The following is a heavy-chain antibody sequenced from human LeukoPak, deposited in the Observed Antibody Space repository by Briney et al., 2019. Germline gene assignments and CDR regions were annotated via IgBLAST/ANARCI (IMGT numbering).Heavy chain of an antibody. CDR2: IIPIFGTA. CDR1: GGTFSSYA. D-gene: IGHD3-22*01. Sequence: SVKVSCKASGGTFSSYAISWVRQAPGQGLEWMGGIIPIFGTANYAQKFQGRVTMTRDTSTSTVYMELSSLRSEDTAVYYCARADSSGYLLDYWGQGTLVTVSS. J-gene: IGHJ4*02. CDR3: ARADSSGYLLDY. V-gene: IGHV1-69*05.